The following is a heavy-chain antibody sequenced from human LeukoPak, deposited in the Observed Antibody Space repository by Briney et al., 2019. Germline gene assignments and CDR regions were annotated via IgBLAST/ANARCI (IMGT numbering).Heavy chain of an antibody. CDR2: ISYDGSNE. Sequence: PGGSLRLSCAASGFTFSSYGMHWVRQAPGKGLEWVAVISYDGSNEYYADSVKGRFTISRDNSKNTLYLQMNSLRAEDTAVYYCAKVNYDILTGYSPDYYYYGMDVWGQGTTVTVSS. CDR1: GFTFSSYG. V-gene: IGHV3-30*18. D-gene: IGHD3-9*01. J-gene: IGHJ6*02. CDR3: AKVNYDILTGYSPDYYYYGMDV.